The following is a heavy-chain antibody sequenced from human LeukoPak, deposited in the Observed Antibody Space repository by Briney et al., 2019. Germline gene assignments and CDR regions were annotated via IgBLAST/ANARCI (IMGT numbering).Heavy chain of an antibody. J-gene: IGHJ4*02. CDR3: VSAYGGLLDY. CDR1: GFTFSTYE. Sequence: GGSLRLSCAASGFTFSTYEMNWVRQVPGKGLEWVSYTSGSGTTICYADSVKGRFAISRDNTKNSMYLQMNSLRAEDTAVYYCVSAYGGLLDYWGQGTLVTVSS. D-gene: IGHD3-16*01. V-gene: IGHV3-48*03. CDR2: TSGSGTTI.